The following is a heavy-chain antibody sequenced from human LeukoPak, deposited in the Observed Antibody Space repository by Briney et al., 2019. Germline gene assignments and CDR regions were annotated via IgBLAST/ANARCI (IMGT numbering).Heavy chain of an antibody. D-gene: IGHD1-26*01. V-gene: IGHV3-30*18. CDR2: ISYDGSNK. CDR3: AKDSGSYSYYYYYYMDV. J-gene: IGHJ6*03. CDR1: GFTFSSYG. Sequence: GGSLRLSCAASGFTFSSYGMHWVRQAPGKGLEWVAVISYDGSNKYYADSVKGRYTISRDNSKNTLYLQMNSLRAEDTAVYYCAKDSGSYSYYYYYYMDVWGKGTTVTVSS.